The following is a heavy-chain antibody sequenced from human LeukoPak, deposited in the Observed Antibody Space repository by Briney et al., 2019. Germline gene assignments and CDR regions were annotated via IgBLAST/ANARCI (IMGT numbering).Heavy chain of an antibody. CDR2: IYYTGSV. CDR1: GASISTGGFY. CDR3: ARDHSYYFGSQTSTLDV. J-gene: IGHJ6*02. D-gene: IGHD3-10*01. V-gene: IGHV4-31*03. Sequence: SETLSLTCTVSGASISTGGFYWTWIRQPPGEGLEWIGYIYYTGSVDYNASLKSRLTISLDTSKNRFSLKLNSVTAADTAVYYCARDHSYYFGSQTSTLDVWGQGTAVTVSS.